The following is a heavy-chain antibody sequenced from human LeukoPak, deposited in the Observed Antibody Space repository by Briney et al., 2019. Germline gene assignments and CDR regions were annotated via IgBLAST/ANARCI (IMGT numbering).Heavy chain of an antibody. CDR3: ASHYGSGSYWDDAFDI. CDR2: INHSGST. V-gene: IGHV4-34*01. J-gene: IGHJ3*02. Sequence: SETLSLTCAVYGGSFSGYYWSWIRQPPGKGLEWIGEINHSGSTNYNPSLKSRVTISVDTSKNQFSLKLSSVTAADTAVYYCASHYGSGSYWDDAFDIWGQGTMVTVSS. D-gene: IGHD3-10*01. CDR1: GGSFSGYY.